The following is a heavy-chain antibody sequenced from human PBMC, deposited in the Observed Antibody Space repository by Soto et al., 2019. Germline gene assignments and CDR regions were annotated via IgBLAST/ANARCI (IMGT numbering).Heavy chain of an antibody. CDR3: ARGKYSSSPTAWFDP. J-gene: IGHJ5*02. V-gene: IGHV1-18*01. CDR1: GYTFTSYG. CDR2: ISAYNGNT. D-gene: IGHD6-13*01. Sequence: ASVKVSCKASGYTFTSYGISWVRQAPGQGLEWMGWISAYNGNTNYAQKLQGRVTMTTDTSTSTAYMELRSLRSDDTAVYYCARGKYSSSPTAWFDPWGQGTLVTVSS.